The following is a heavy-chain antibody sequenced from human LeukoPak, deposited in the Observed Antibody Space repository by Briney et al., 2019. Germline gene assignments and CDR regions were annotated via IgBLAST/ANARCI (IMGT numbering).Heavy chain of an antibody. CDR1: GFTFSRYW. D-gene: IGHD2-15*01. V-gene: IGHV3-74*01. J-gene: IGHJ6*03. CDR2: INSDGRST. Sequence: GGSLRLSCVASGFTFSRYWMHWVRQAPGKGLVWVSRINSDGRSTNYADSVKGRFTISRDNAKNSLYLQMNSLRAEDTAVYYCARDHCSGGSCYSFYYYYYMDVWGKGTTVTVSS. CDR3: ARDHCSGGSCYSFYYYYYMDV.